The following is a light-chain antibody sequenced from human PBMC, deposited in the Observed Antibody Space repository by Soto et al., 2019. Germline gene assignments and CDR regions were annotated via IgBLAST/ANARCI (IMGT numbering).Light chain of an antibody. V-gene: IGKV1-9*01. Sequence: IQLTQSPSSLSASLGDRVTITCRASQDIAIYLAWYQQKPGEAPKLLIYAASTLYGGVPSRFRGSGSGTDFALTITSLPAEDFEPYYCQQLRMYPSTFGGGTKVDIK. J-gene: IGKJ4*01. CDR3: QQLRMYPST. CDR1: QDIAIY. CDR2: AAS.